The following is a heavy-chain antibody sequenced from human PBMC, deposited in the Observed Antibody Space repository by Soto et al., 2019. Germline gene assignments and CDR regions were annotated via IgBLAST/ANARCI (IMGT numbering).Heavy chain of an antibody. J-gene: IGHJ4*02. Sequence: GGSLRLSCTASGFTFGDYAMSWFRQAPGKGLEWVGFIRSKAYGGTTEYAASVKGRFTISRDDSKSIAYLQMNSLRAEDTAVYYCARDEDRWCSGGSCYDLTDYWGQGTLVTVSS. CDR2: IRSKAYGGTT. CDR3: ARDEDRWCSGGSCYDLTDY. D-gene: IGHD2-15*01. CDR1: GFTFGDYA. V-gene: IGHV3-49*03.